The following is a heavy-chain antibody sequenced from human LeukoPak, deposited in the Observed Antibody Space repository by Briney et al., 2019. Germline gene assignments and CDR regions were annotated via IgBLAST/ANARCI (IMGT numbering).Heavy chain of an antibody. CDR1: GYSISSGYY. CDR2: IYHSGST. D-gene: IGHD3-10*01. CDR3: ASGVPFDY. Sequence: PSETLSLTCTVSGYSISSGYYWGWIRQPPGKGLEWIGSIYHSGSTYYNPSLKSRVTISVDTSKNQFSLKLSSVTAADTAVYYCASGVPFDYWGQGTLVTVSS. J-gene: IGHJ4*02. V-gene: IGHV4-38-2*02.